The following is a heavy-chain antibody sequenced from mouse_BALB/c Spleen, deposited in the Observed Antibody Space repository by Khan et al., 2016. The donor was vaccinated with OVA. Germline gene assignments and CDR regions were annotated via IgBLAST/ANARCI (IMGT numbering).Heavy chain of an antibody. V-gene: IGHV1-18*01. Sequence: VRLLQSGPELVKPGASVKIPCKASGYTFTDYNMDWVKQSHGKSLEWIGDITPNNGGTIYNQRFKGKATLTVDKSSSPAYMELRSLTSEDTAVYYCTRGGQGGPFDYWGQGTTLTVSS. CDR1: GYTFTDYN. D-gene: IGHD1-1*02. J-gene: IGHJ2*01. CDR2: ITPNNGGT. CDR3: TRGGQGGPFDY.